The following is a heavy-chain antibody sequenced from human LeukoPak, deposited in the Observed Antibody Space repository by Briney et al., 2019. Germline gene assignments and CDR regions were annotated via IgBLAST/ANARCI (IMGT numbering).Heavy chain of an antibody. D-gene: IGHD1-26*01. J-gene: IGHJ3*02. CDR2: IIPIFGIA. Sequence: GASVKVSCKASGGTFSSYAISWVRQAPGQGLEWMGRIIPIFGIANYAQKFQGRVTITADKSTSTAYMELSSLRSEDTAVYYCARALGSGSYSGYDAFDIWGQGTMVTVSS. V-gene: IGHV1-69*04. CDR1: GGTFSSYA. CDR3: ARALGSGSYSGYDAFDI.